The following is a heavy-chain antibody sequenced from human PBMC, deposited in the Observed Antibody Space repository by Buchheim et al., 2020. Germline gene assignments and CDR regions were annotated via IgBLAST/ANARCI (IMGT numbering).Heavy chain of an antibody. CDR2: ITSGGFTT. CDR1: EVDFSSYD. V-gene: IGHV3-48*03. J-gene: IGHJ4*02. Sequence: EAQLVESGGGLVQPGGSLRISCAASEVDFSSYDMNWVRQAPGKGLEWVAFITSGGFTTYYADSLEGRFTISRVNAENSLLRQMNSLRAEDTGVYYCARDFSGWYYFDLWGQGT. D-gene: IGHD6-19*01. CDR3: ARDFSGWYYFDL.